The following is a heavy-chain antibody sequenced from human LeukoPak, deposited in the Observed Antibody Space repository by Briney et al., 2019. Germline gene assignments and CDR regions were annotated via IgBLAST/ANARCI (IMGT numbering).Heavy chain of an antibody. CDR1: GGSFSGYD. V-gene: IGHV4-34*01. J-gene: IGHJ5*02. D-gene: IGHD3-22*01. CDR3: ASLPTYYYDSSGFP. Sequence: KSSETLSLTCAVYGGSFSGYDWSWIRQPPGKGLEWIGEISHSGSTNYNPSLKSRVTISVDTSKNQFSLKLSSVTAADTAVYYCASLPTYYYDSSGFPWGQGTLVTVSS. CDR2: ISHSGST.